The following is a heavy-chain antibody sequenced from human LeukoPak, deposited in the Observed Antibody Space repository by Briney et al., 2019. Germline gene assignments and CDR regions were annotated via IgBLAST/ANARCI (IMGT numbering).Heavy chain of an antibody. Sequence: ASVKVSCKASGYTFTGYYMHGVRQAPGQGLEWMGRINPNSGGTNYAQKFQGRVTMTRDTSISTAYMELSRLSSDDTAVYYCARGGSYDYVWGSFRYTNYWGQGTLVIVSS. D-gene: IGHD3-16*02. CDR2: INPNSGGT. CDR3: ARGGSYDYVWGSFRYTNY. CDR1: GYTFTGYY. V-gene: IGHV1-2*06. J-gene: IGHJ4*02.